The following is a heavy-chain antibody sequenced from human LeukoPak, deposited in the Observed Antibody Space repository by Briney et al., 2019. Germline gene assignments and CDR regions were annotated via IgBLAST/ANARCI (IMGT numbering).Heavy chain of an antibody. D-gene: IGHD3-22*01. CDR1: GFTFSSYG. CDR2: IRYDGSNK. V-gene: IGHV3-30*02. J-gene: IGHJ6*03. CDR3: AKDPYDSSGYRTYYYYYMDV. Sequence: GGSLRLSCAASGFTFSSYGMHWVRQAPGKGLEWVAFIRYDGSNKYYADSVKGRFTISRDNSKNTLYLQMNSLRAEDTAVYYCAKDPYDSSGYRTYYYYYMDVWGKGTTVTISS.